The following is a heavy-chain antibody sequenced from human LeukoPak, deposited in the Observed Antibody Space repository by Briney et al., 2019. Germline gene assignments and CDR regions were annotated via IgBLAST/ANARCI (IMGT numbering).Heavy chain of an antibody. CDR1: GFTFSSYE. Sequence: GGSLRLSCAASGFTFSSYEMNWVRQAPGKGLEWVSYISSSGSTIYYADSVKGRFTIFRDNAKNSLYLQMNSLRAEDTAVYYCARVGWELLLLDGYSRGLDYWGQGTLVTVSS. D-gene: IGHD1-26*01. J-gene: IGHJ4*02. CDR2: ISSSGSTI. V-gene: IGHV3-48*03. CDR3: ARVGWELLLLDGYSRGLDY.